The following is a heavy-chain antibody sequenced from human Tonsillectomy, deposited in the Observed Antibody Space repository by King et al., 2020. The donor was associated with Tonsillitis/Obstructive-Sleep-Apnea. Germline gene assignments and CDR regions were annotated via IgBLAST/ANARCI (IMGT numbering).Heavy chain of an antibody. Sequence: QLVQSGAEVKKPGASVKVSCKASGYTFTTYGISWVRQAPGQGLEWMGWISAYNGDTNYAQKLQGRVTMTTDTSTTTAYMEVRSLRSDDTAVYYCARDSRSNYYDTSGYYTFDYWGQGTLVTVSS. CDR3: ARDSRSNYYDTSGYYTFDY. CDR2: ISAYNGDT. D-gene: IGHD3-22*01. CDR1: GYTFTTYG. J-gene: IGHJ4*02. V-gene: IGHV1-18*01.